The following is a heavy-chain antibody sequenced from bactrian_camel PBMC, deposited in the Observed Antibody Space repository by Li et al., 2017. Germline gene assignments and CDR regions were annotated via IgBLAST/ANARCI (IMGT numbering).Heavy chain of an antibody. CDR1: GSIFGSLC. V-gene: IGHV3S53*01. D-gene: IGHD5*01. CDR2: IDSGGSA. CDR3: AIPGSY. J-gene: IGHJ4*01. Sequence: HVQLVESGGGLVQPGGSLRLSCAASGSIFGSLCMGWFRQAPGKERERVATIDSGGSASVADSVKGRFTISRDNAKNTLYLELNSLRTDDTAMYYCAIPGSYWGQGTQVTVS.